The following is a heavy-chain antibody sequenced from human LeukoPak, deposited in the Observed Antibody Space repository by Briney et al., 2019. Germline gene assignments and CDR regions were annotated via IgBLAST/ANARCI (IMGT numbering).Heavy chain of an antibody. CDR2: ISWDGGST. CDR3: ARDGGGSGSYYFDY. V-gene: IGHV3-43D*03. J-gene: IGHJ4*02. CDR1: GFTFDDYA. D-gene: IGHD3-10*01. Sequence: GGSLRLSCAASGFTFDDYAMHWVRQAPGKGLEWVSLISWDGGSTYYADSVKGRFTISRDNSKNTLYLQMNSLRAEDTAVYYCARDGGGSGSYYFDYWGQGTLVTVSS.